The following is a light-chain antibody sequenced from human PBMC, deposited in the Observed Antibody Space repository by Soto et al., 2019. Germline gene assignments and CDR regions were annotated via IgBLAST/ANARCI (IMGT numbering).Light chain of an antibody. V-gene: IGKV3-15*01. CDR3: QRYNSSPLT. J-gene: IGKJ4*01. CDR1: QVIGDT. CDR2: DTS. Sequence: EVVLTQSPATLSVSPGEGVTLSCRASQVIGDTLAWYQHKPGQTPRLLIYDTSARATGVPGRFSGSRSGPEFLLTISSLQSEVFAIYYCQRYNSSPLTFGGGTKVESK.